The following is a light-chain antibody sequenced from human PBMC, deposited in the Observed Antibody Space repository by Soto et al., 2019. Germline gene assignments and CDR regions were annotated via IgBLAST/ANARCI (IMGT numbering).Light chain of an antibody. CDR1: QSVSSN. J-gene: IGKJ3*01. Sequence: EIVMTQSPATLSVSPGERATLSCRVSQSVSSNLAWYQQKPGQAPRLLIYGASTRATGIPARFSGSGSGTEFTLTISSLQSEDFAVYYCQQYNNWPSLFTFGPGTKVDIK. V-gene: IGKV3-15*01. CDR3: QQYNNWPSLFT. CDR2: GAS.